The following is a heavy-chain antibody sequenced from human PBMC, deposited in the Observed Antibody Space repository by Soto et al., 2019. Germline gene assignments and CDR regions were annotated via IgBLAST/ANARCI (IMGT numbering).Heavy chain of an antibody. CDR1: GFTFSNHN. V-gene: IGHV3-21*02. J-gene: IGHJ4*02. Sequence: EVQLVESGGGLVKPGESLTLSCAASGFTFSNHNMNWVRQAPGEGLEWVSSISYSSRHIYYADSVKGRFTISRDNAKQLLYLQMNSLRAEDTAVYYCARDSQGPLVLVPAEIGDSWGQGTLVTVSS. CDR2: ISYSSRHI. D-gene: IGHD2-2*01. CDR3: ARDSQGPLVLVPAEIGDS.